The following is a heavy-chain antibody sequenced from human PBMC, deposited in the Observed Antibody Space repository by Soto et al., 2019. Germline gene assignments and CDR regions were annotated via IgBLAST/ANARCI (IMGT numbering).Heavy chain of an antibody. CDR1: GYTFTSYG. V-gene: IGHV1-18*01. J-gene: IGHJ4*02. D-gene: IGHD4-17*01. CDR3: ARDGAAEVTTATDGFAY. CDR2: ISAYNGNT. Sequence: ASVKVSSKASGYTFTSYGSSSPRQAPGQGLEWMGWISAYNGNTNYAQKLQGRVTMTTDTSTSTAYMELRSLRSDDTAVYYCARDGAAEVTTATDGFAYWGKGTLVTVSS.